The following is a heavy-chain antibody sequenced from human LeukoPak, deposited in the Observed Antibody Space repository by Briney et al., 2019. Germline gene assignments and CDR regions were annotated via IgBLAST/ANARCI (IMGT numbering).Heavy chain of an antibody. CDR2: INHSGST. V-gene: IGHV4-34*01. D-gene: IGHD6-6*01. Sequence: SETLSLTCAVYGGSFSGYYWSWIRQPPGKGLEWIGEINHSGSTNYNPSLKSRVTISVDTSKNQFSLKLSSVTAADTAVYYCXXXXXXIAARREGWYAFDIWGQGTMVTVSS. CDR3: XXXXXXIAARREGWYAFDI. J-gene: IGHJ3*02. CDR1: GGSFSGYY.